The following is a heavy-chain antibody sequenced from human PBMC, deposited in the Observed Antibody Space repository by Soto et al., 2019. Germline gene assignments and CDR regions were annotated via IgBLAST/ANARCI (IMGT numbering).Heavy chain of an antibody. V-gene: IGHV1-3*01. CDR1: GYTFTSYA. D-gene: IGHD3-22*01. CDR2: INAGNGNT. Sequence: ASVKVSCKASGYTFTSYAMHWVRQAPGQRLEWMGWINAGNGNTKYSQKFQGRVTITRDTSASTAYMELSSLRSEDTAVYYCARGYYDSSGYYYIFDYWGQGTLVTVSS. J-gene: IGHJ4*02. CDR3: ARGYYDSSGYYYIFDY.